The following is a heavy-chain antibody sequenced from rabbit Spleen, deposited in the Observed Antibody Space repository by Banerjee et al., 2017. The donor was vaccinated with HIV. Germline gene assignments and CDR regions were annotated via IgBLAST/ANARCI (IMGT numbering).Heavy chain of an antibody. CDR1: GFSFNSGYD. Sequence: QSLEESGGGLVKPGASLTLTCKASGFSFNSGYDMCWVRQAPGKGLEWVACAYAGSSGSTYSATWAKGRFTISKTSSTTVTLQIASLTAADTATYFCARVAGTSFSTYGMDLWGQGTLVTVS. CDR3: ARVAGTSFSTYGMDL. CDR2: AYAGSSGST. J-gene: IGHJ6*01. V-gene: IGHV1S40*01. D-gene: IGHD8-1*01.